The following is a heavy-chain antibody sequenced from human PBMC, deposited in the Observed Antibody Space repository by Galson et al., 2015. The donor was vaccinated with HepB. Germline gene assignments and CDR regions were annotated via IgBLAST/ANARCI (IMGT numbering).Heavy chain of an antibody. CDR2: INAGNGHT. V-gene: IGHV1-3*01. D-gene: IGHD3-22*01. J-gene: IGHJ4*02. Sequence: SVKVSCKASGYTFASYTLHWVRQAPGQRPEWMGWINAGNGHTKYSQKFQGRVTFTRDTSASTAYLELSSLRSEDTALYFCARVGYDVRGYPIYYFDYWGQGTLVTVSS. CDR3: ARVGYDVRGYPIYYFDY. CDR1: GYTFASYT.